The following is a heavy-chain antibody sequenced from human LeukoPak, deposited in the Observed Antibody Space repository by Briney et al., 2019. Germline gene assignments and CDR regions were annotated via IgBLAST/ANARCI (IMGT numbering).Heavy chain of an antibody. J-gene: IGHJ4*02. CDR1: GGSVSSSGYY. V-gene: IGHV4-39*01. D-gene: IGHD5-18*01. CDR2: IFYSGNT. Sequence: SETLSLTCAVSGGSVSSSGYYWGWIRQPPGKGLEWIGSIFYSGNTYYNPSLKSRVTISADTSKNQFSLKLNSVTAADTAVYYCAKHEGPGLPLGYWGQGTLVTVSS. CDR3: AKHEGPGLPLGY.